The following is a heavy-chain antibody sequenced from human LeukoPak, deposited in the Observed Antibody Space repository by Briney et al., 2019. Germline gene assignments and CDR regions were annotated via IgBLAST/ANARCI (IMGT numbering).Heavy chain of an antibody. CDR1: GGSISSGDYY. D-gene: IGHD2-2*01. CDR3: ARAEPAAKYAFDI. V-gene: IGHV4-30-4*01. Sequence: SETLSLTCTVSGGSISSGDYYWSWIRQPPGKGLEWIGYIYYSGSTYYNPSLESRVTISVDTSKNQFSLKLSSVTAADTAVYYCARAEPAAKYAFDIWGQGTMVTVSS. J-gene: IGHJ3*02. CDR2: IYYSGST.